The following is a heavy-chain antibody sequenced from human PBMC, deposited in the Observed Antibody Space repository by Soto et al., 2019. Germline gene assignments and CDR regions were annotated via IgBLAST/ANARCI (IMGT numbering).Heavy chain of an antibody. J-gene: IGHJ6*04. V-gene: IGHV3-7*01. D-gene: IGHD2-21*01. CDR2: INKDGSEK. CDR3: VREIASRL. CDR1: GFTFTSYW. Sequence: EVQVVESGGGLVQPGGSLRLSCAASGFTFTSYWMTWVRQAPGRGLEWVANINKDGSEKSYVDSVKGRFTISRDNAKSSLYLQMNRLRADATAVYYCVREIASRLWGKGTTVIVSS.